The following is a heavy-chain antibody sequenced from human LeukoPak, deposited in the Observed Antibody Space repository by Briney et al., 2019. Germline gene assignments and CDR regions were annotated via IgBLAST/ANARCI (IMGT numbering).Heavy chain of an antibody. V-gene: IGHV4-30-2*01. CDR2: IYHSGST. J-gene: IGHJ4*02. D-gene: IGHD3-22*01. Sequence: SGSLSLTRAVSIGSLSSGGYSWSCIRQPPGKGVGWIGYIYHSGSTYYNPSLKSRGTISVDRSKNQLSLKLSSVTAADTAVYYFARVPNWLSEPYYFDYWGQGTLVTVSS. CDR3: ARVPNWLSEPYYFDY. CDR1: IGSLSSGGYS.